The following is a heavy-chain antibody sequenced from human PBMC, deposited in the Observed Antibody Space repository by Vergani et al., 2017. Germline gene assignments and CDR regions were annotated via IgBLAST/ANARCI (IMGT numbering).Heavy chain of an antibody. CDR1: GFTFSSYW. J-gene: IGHJ3*02. Sequence: EVQLVESGGGLVQPGGSLRLSCAASGFTFSSYWMSWVRQAPGKGLEWVANIKQDGSEKYYVDSVKGRFTISRDNAKNTLYLQMNSLRAEDTAVYYCAREGGYYDYVWGSYGAFDIWGQGTMVTVSS. V-gene: IGHV3-7*01. CDR3: AREGGYYDYVWGSYGAFDI. D-gene: IGHD3-16*01. CDR2: IKQDGSEK.